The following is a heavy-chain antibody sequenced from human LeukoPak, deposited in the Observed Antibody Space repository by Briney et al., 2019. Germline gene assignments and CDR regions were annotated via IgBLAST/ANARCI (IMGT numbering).Heavy chain of an antibody. Sequence: ASVKVSCKASGYTFAGYYMHWVRQAPGQGLEWMGWMNPNSGNTGYAQKFQGRVTMTRNTSISTAYMELSSLRSEDTAVYYCARGYEIDAFDIWGQGTMVTVSS. V-gene: IGHV1-8*02. CDR3: ARGYEIDAFDI. CDR2: MNPNSGNT. D-gene: IGHD3-22*01. CDR1: GYTFAGYY. J-gene: IGHJ3*02.